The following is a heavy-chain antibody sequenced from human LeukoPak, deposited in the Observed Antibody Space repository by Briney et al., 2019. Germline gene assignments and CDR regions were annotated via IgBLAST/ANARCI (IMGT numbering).Heavy chain of an antibody. CDR1: GFTFSSYE. CDR3: AKVGGYGDYIIDY. D-gene: IGHD4-17*01. Sequence: QPGGSLRLSCAASGFTFSSYEMNWVRQAPGKGLEWVAVISYDGSNKYYADSVKGRFTISRDNSKNTLYLQMNSLRAEDTAVYYCAKVGGYGDYIIDYWGQGTLVTVSS. CDR2: ISYDGSNK. J-gene: IGHJ4*02. V-gene: IGHV3-30*18.